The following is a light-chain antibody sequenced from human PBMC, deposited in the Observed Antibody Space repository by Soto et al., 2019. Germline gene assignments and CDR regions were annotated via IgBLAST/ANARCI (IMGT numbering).Light chain of an antibody. CDR2: DAS. J-gene: IGKJ2*01. Sequence: EIVLTQSPGTLSLSPGERATLSCRASQSLTSTYLAWYQQKPGQAPRLLIYDASTRATGIPDRFSGSGSGTDFTLTISRLEPEDFAVYYCQHYESSTPSYTFGQGTKLEIK. CDR1: QSLTSTY. CDR3: QHYESSTPSYT. V-gene: IGKV3-20*01.